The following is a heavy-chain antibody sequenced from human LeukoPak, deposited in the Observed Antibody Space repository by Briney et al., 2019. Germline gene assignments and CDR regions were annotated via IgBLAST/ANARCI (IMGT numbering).Heavy chain of an antibody. Sequence: GGSLRLSCAGSGFTFSSYTMNWVRQAPGKGLEWVSSISSSATYIYYADSVRGRFTISRDDAENSLFLHMNSLRAEDTAVYYCATWDDYGDYVAFEYWGQGTLVTVSS. J-gene: IGHJ4*02. V-gene: IGHV3-21*01. D-gene: IGHD4-17*01. CDR1: GFTFSSYT. CDR3: ATWDDYGDYVAFEY. CDR2: ISSSATYI.